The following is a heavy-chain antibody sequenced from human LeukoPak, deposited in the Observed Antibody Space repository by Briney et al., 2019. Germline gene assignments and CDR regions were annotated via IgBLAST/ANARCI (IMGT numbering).Heavy chain of an antibody. Sequence: GGSLRLSCVGSGYTFTTYGMSWVRQAPGKGLEWVSYISSSGSTIYYADSVKGRFTISRDNAKNSLYLQMNSLRAEDTAVYYCARNPLGAAAGYYFDYWGQGTLVTVSS. CDR3: ARNPLGAAAGYYFDY. D-gene: IGHD6-13*01. V-gene: IGHV3-48*04. J-gene: IGHJ4*02. CDR1: GYTFTTYG. CDR2: ISSSGSTI.